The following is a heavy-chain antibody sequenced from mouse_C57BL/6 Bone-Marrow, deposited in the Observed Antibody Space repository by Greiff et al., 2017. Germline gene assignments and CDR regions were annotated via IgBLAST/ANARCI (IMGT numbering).Heavy chain of an antibody. CDR2: IYPGGGYT. V-gene: IGHV1-63*01. J-gene: IGHJ2*01. D-gene: IGHD4-1*01. CDR1: GSTFTNYW. CDR3: ARSLWDLLDY. Sequence: VNVVESGAELVRPGTSVKMSCKASGSTFTNYWIGWAKQRPGHGLEWIGDIYPGGGYTNYNEKFKGKATLTADKSSSTAYMQLSSLTSEDSAIYYCARSLWDLLDYWGQGTTLTVSS.